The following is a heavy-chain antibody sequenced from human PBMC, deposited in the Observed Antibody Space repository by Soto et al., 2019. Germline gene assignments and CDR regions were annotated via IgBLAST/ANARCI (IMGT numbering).Heavy chain of an antibody. CDR1: GGSISSGGYY. CDR2: IYYSGST. CDR3: AREPVVPAAIRVGYYYYYMDV. J-gene: IGHJ6*03. Sequence: QVQLQESGPGLVKPSQTLSLTCTVSGGSISSGGYYWSWIRQHPGKGLEWIGYIYYSGSTYYNPSLKSRVTISVDTSKNQFSLKLSSVTAADTAVYYCAREPVVPAAIRVGYYYYYMDVWGKGTTVTVSS. V-gene: IGHV4-31*03. D-gene: IGHD2-2*01.